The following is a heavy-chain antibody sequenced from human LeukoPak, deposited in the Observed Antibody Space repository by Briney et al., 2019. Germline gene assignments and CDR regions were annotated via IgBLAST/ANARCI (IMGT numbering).Heavy chain of an antibody. J-gene: IGHJ1*01. CDR2: ISSGGGTT. V-gene: IGHV3-23*01. CDR1: GFTFSDYG. CDR3: AKEPTSFSSGWYFQH. D-gene: IGHD6-25*01. Sequence: GGSLRLSCAVSGFTFSDYGMSWVRQAPGKGLEWVSAISSGGGTTYYADSVKGRFIISRDNSKNTLDLQMDSLRPEDTAVYYCAKEPTSFSSGWYFQHWGQGTLVTVSS.